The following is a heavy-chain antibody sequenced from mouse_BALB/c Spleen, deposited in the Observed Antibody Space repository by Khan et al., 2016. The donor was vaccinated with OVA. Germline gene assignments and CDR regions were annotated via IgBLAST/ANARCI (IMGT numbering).Heavy chain of an antibody. D-gene: IGHD2-2*01. CDR1: GYSFTSYY. CDR2: IDPFNGDT. Sequence: VQLQQSGPELMKPGASVKISCKASGYSFTSYYIHWVKQSHGKSLEWIGYIDPFNGDTTYNQKFKGKATLTVDKSSSTAYMHLSSLTSEDSAVYYGARHGYVAWFAYWGQGTLVTVSA. CDR3: ARHGYVAWFAY. J-gene: IGHJ3*01. V-gene: IGHV1-31*01.